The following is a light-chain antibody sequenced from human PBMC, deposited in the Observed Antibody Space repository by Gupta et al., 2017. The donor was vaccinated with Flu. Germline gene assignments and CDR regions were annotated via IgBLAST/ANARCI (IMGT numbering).Light chain of an antibody. Sequence: GDKLVLKYVCWYQQKPGQSPVLVIYEDTKRPSGIPARFSGSISGNTATLAISGTQAVDEADYYCQAWDSSAEVYVFGTGTKVTVL. V-gene: IGLV3-1*01. CDR3: QAWDSSAEVYV. CDR1: KLVLKY. J-gene: IGLJ1*01. CDR2: EDT.